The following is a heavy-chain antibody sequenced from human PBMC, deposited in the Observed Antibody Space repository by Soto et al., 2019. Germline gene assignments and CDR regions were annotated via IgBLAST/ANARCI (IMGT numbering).Heavy chain of an antibody. D-gene: IGHD2-8*01. J-gene: IGHJ5*02. Sequence: SETLSLTCTVSGGSISSGGYYWSWIRQHPGKGLEWIGYIYYSGSTYYNPSLKGRVTISVDTSKNQFSLKLSSVTAADTAVYYCARYCTNGVCYTNWFDPWGQGTLVTVSS. CDR1: GGSISSGGYY. CDR3: ARYCTNGVCYTNWFDP. CDR2: IYYSGST. V-gene: IGHV4-31*03.